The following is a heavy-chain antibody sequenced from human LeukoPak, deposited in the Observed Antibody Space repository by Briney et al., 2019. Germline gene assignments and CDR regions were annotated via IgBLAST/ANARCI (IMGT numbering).Heavy chain of an antibody. CDR3: ARGGDYKNDY. V-gene: IGHV3-74*01. D-gene: IGHD4-17*01. J-gene: IGHJ4*02. CDR2: INGAGSSI. CDR1: GFTFSSYW. Sequence: GGSLRLSCAASGFTFSSYWMHWVRRTPGKGLVWVSRINGAGSSISYADSVKGRVTISRDNAKNTLYLQMNNLRAEDTAVYYCARGGDYKNDYWGQGTLVTVSS.